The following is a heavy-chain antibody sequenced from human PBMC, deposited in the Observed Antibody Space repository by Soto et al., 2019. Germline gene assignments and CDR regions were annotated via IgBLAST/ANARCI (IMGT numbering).Heavy chain of an antibody. D-gene: IGHD6-13*01. CDR1: GFTFSSYG. CDR3: ARMGYSSSWYYFDY. CDR2: IWYDGSNK. V-gene: IGHV3-33*01. J-gene: IGHJ4*02. Sequence: ESGGGVVQPGRSLRLSCAASGFTFSSYGMHWVRQAPGKGLEWVAVIWYDGSNKYYADSVKGRFTISRDNSKNTLYLQMNSLRAEDTAVYYCARMGYSSSWYYFDYWGQGTLVTVSS.